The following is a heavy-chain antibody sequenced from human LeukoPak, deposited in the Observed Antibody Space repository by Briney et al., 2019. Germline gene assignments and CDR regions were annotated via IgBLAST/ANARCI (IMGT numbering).Heavy chain of an antibody. D-gene: IGHD5-18*01. V-gene: IGHV3-23*01. J-gene: IGHJ4*02. CDR1: GFTFSDHY. CDR3: AKDQGYSYAFDY. Sequence: GGSLRLSCAASGFTFSDHYMDWVRQAPGKGLEWVSAISGSGGSTYYADSVKGRFTISRDNSKNTLYLQMNSLRAEDTAVYYCAKDQGYSYAFDYWGQGTLVTVSS. CDR2: ISGSGGST.